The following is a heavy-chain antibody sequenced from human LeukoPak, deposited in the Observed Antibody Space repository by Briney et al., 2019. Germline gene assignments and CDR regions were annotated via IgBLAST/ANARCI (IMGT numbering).Heavy chain of an antibody. V-gene: IGHV1-2*02. CDR1: GYTFTGYY. CDR2: INPNSGGT. D-gene: IGHD4-23*01. CDR3: ARDRYTVVSWYFDL. Sequence: ASVKVSCKASGYTFTGYYMRWVRQAPGQGLEWMGWINPNSGGTNYAQKFQGRVTMTRDTSISTAYMELSRLRSDDTAVYYCARDRYTVVSWYFDLWGRGTLVTVSS. J-gene: IGHJ2*01.